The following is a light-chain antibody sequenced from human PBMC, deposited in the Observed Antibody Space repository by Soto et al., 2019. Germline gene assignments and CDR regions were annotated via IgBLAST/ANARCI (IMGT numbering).Light chain of an antibody. J-gene: IGKJ5*01. Sequence: EIVLTQSPGTLSLSPGERATLSCRASQSVNSRLAWYQHKPGQAPRLLISGAPSRATGIPDRFSGSGSATDFTLTISRREPEDFALYYCQHYGRSPITFGQGTRLEIK. CDR1: QSVNSR. CDR3: QHYGRSPIT. CDR2: GAP. V-gene: IGKV3-20*01.